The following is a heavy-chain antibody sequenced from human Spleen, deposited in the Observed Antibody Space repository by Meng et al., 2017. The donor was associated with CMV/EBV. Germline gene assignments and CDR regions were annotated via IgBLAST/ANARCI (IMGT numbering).Heavy chain of an antibody. CDR3: ARDVGTNWFDL. D-gene: IGHD6-13*01. Sequence: SCKTSGGTFNSYAISCVRQAPGQGLEWMGGIIPVFGTANYPQKFQGRVTIATDESTTTAYMELTSLRSEDTAIYFCARDVGTNWFDLWGQGTLVTVSS. CDR1: GGTFNSYA. J-gene: IGHJ5*02. CDR2: IIPVFGTA. V-gene: IGHV1-69*05.